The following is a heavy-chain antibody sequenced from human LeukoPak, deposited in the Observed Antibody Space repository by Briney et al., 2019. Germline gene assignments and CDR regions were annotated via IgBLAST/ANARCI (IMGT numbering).Heavy chain of an antibody. D-gene: IGHD6-13*01. J-gene: IGHJ4*02. CDR2: INPSGGST. CDR3: ARDLGIAASGNYFDH. Sequence: GASVKVSCKASGCTFTSYYMHWVRQAPGQGLEWIGIINPSGGSTSYAQKFQGRVTMTRDTSTSTVYMELSSLRSEDTAVYYCARDLGIAASGNYFDHWGQGTLVTVSS. CDR1: GCTFTSYY. V-gene: IGHV1-46*01.